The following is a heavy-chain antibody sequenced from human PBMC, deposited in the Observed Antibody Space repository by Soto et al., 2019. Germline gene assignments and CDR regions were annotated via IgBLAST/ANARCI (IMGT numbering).Heavy chain of an antibody. V-gene: IGHV4-59*01. CDR3: ARIMITFGGVNYYYYYMDV. J-gene: IGHJ6*03. D-gene: IGHD3-16*01. CDR1: GCSISSYY. CDR2: IYYSGST. Sequence: SETLSLTCTVSGCSISSYYWNWIRQPPGKGLEWIGYIYYSGSTNYNPSLKSRVTISVDTSKNQFSLKLSSVTAADTAVYYCARIMITFGGVNYYYYYMDVWGKGTTVTVSS.